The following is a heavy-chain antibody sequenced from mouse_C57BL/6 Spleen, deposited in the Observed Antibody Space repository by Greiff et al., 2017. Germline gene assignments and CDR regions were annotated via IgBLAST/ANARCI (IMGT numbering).Heavy chain of an antibody. Sequence: EVKLMESEGGLVQPGSSMKLSCTASGFTFSDYYMAWVRQVPEKGLEWVANINYDGSSTYYLDSLKSRFIISRDNAKNILYLQMSSLKSEDTATYYCARERYYGSSLSYWYFDVWGTGTTVTVSS. CDR2: INYDGSST. J-gene: IGHJ1*03. D-gene: IGHD1-1*01. V-gene: IGHV5-16*01. CDR3: ARERYYGSSLSYWYFDV. CDR1: GFTFSDYY.